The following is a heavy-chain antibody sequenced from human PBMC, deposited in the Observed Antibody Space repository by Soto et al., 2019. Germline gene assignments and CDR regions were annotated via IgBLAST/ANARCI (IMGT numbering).Heavy chain of an antibody. Sequence: PGGSLRLSCVASGFTFSSYAMHWVRQAPGKGLEWVAVISYDGSNIYYADSVKGRFTISRDNAKNSLYLQMNSLRAEDTAVYYCARDGRGDLSLSYYYYGMDVWGQGTTVTVSS. J-gene: IGHJ6*02. CDR2: ISYDGSNI. D-gene: IGHD2-21*01. CDR1: GFTFSSYA. CDR3: ARDGRGDLSLSYYYYGMDV. V-gene: IGHV3-30-3*01.